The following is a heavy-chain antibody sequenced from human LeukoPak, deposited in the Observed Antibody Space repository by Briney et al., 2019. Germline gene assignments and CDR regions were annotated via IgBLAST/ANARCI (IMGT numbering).Heavy chain of an antibody. Sequence: GGSLRLSCAASGFTLSSYWMHWVRQAPGKGLVWVSRIKSDGRTNYADSVKGRFTISRDNAKNTVSLQMSSLRAEDTGVYYCARAPSEIGGYYPEYFRHWDQDTLVIVSS. J-gene: IGHJ1*01. CDR2: IKSDGRT. CDR1: GFTLSSYW. V-gene: IGHV3-74*01. CDR3: ARAPSEIGGYYPEYFRH. D-gene: IGHD3-22*01.